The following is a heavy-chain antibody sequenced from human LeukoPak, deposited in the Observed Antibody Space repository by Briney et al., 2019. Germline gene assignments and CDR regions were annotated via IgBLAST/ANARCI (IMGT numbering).Heavy chain of an antibody. CDR2: ISWNTGNT. CDR1: GFTFDDYA. D-gene: IGHD5-12*01. J-gene: IGHJ4*02. V-gene: IGHV3-9*01. CDR3: AKGATTSWYYFES. Sequence: GGSLRLSCAASGFTFDDYAMHWVRQAPGKGLEWVSGISWNTGNTGYADSVKGRFTISRDNAKNSLYLQMNSLRAEDTALYYCAKGATTSWYYFESWGQGTLATVSS.